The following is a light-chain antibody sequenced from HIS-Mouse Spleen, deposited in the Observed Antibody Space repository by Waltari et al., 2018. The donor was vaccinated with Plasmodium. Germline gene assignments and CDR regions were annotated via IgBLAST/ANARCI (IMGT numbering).Light chain of an antibody. Sequence: EIVMTQSPATLSVSPGERATLSCRASQSVSSNLAYQQKPGHAPRLLIYGASTRATGIPARFSGSGSGTEFTLTISSLQSEDFAVYYCQQYNNWSFTFGPGTKVDIK. CDR3: QQYNNWSFT. CDR2: GAS. V-gene: IGKV3-15*01. J-gene: IGKJ3*01. CDR1: QSVSSN.